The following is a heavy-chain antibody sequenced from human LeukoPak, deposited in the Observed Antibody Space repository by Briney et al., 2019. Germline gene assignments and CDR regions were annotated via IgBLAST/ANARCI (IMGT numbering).Heavy chain of an antibody. V-gene: IGHV7-4-1*02. CDR2: INTNTGNP. CDR3: ARGYSGGWYQGEGYFDY. CDR1: GYTFTSYA. Sequence: ASVKVSCKASGYTFTSYAMNWVRQAPGQGLEWMGWINTNTGNPTYAQGFTGRFVFSLDTSVSTAYLQISSLKAEDTAVYYCARGYSGGWYQGEGYFDYWGQGTLVTVSS. D-gene: IGHD6-19*01. J-gene: IGHJ4*02.